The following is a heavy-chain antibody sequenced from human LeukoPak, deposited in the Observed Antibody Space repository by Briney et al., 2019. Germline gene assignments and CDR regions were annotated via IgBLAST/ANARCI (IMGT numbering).Heavy chain of an antibody. CDR1: GYTFTSYA. J-gene: IGHJ4*02. CDR2: INTNTGNP. CDR3: ARDAYSSSFVVGYFDY. V-gene: IGHV7-4-1*02. D-gene: IGHD6-6*01. Sequence: ASVKVSCKASGYTFTSYAMNWVRQAPGQGLEWMGWINTNTGNPTYAQGFTGRFVFSLDTSVSTAYLQISSLKAEDTAVYYRARDAYSSSFVVGYFDYWGQGTLVTVSS.